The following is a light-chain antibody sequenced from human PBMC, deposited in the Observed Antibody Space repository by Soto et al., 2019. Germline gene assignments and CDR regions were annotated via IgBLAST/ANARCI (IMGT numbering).Light chain of an antibody. Sequence: EIVMTQSPATLSVSPGERATLSCRASQSVSSNLAWYQQKPGQAPRLLIYGASTRATGIPARFSGSGSGTEFTLTISSLQSEHFAVYYCQQYRTFGPGTKVDIK. J-gene: IGKJ3*01. CDR3: QQYRT. V-gene: IGKV3-15*01. CDR2: GAS. CDR1: QSVSSN.